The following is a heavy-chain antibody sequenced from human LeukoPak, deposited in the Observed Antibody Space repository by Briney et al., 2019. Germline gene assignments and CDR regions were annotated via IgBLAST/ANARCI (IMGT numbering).Heavy chain of an antibody. J-gene: IGHJ4*01. CDR2: IYYSGST. CDR3: ARVWSHSVTMAEPLDYLDY. V-gene: IGHV4-39*07. CDR1: GGSISSSSYY. D-gene: IGHD1-26*01. Sequence: SETLSLTCTVSGGSISSSSYYWGWIRQPPGKGLEWIGSIYYSGSTYYNPSLKSRVTLSIDTSKNQLSLKLRSVTASDTAVYFCARVWSHSVTMAEPLDYLDYWDHGTPVPVSS.